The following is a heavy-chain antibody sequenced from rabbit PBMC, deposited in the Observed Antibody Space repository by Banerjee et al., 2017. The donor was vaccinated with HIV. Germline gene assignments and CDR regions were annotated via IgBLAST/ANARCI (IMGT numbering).Heavy chain of an antibody. Sequence: QEQLVESGGGLVKPGASLTLTCKTSGFSFSSGLPMCWVRQAPGKGLEWIASIDTGDGRTYYASWVNGRFTISLDNAQNTLYLQLNSLTAADTATYFCVRDRYYNHGYAGYVYVTGPTRLDLWGPGTLVTVS. CDR3: VRDRYYNHGYAGYVYVTGPTRLDL. V-gene: IGHV1S47*01. D-gene: IGHD6-1*01. J-gene: IGHJ3*01. CDR2: IDTGDGRT. CDR1: GFSFSSGLP.